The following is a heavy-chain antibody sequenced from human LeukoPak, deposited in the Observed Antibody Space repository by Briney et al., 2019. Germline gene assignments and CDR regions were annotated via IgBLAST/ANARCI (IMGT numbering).Heavy chain of an antibody. CDR3: AIIYGDYSDFDY. CDR1: GGSLSGYY. CDR2: FTHHGST. V-gene: IGHV4-34*01. D-gene: IGHD4-17*01. Sequence: PSETLSLTCAVSGGSLSGYYWSWVRQPPGKGLEWIGEFTHHGSTNYNPSLKSRVTMSVDTSKKQFSLKLSSVTAADTAVYYCAIIYGDYSDFDYWGQGTLVTVSS. J-gene: IGHJ4*02.